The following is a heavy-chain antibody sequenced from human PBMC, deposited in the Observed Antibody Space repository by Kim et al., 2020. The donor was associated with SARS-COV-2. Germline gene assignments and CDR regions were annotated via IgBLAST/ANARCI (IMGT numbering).Heavy chain of an antibody. CDR1: GGSISSYY. CDR3: ARQEHYYDILTGYYNHYYYGMDV. D-gene: IGHD3-9*01. J-gene: IGHJ6*02. CDR2: IYYSGST. Sequence: SETLSLTCTVSGGSISSYYWSWIRQPPGKGLEWIGYIYYSGSTNYNPSLKSRVTISVDTSKNQFSLKLSSVTAADTAVYYCARQEHYYDILTGYYNHYYYGMDVWGQGTTGTVSS. V-gene: IGHV4-59*08.